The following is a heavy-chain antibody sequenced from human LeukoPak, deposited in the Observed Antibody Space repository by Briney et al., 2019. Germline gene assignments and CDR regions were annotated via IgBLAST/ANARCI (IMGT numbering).Heavy chain of an antibody. D-gene: IGHD5-12*01. CDR1: GGSISSGAYY. V-gene: IGHV4-31*03. CDR3: AREVATRGYFDY. Sequence: TLSLTCTVSGGSISSGAYYWSWIRQHPGKGLEWIGYIYYSGSTYYNPSLKSRVTISIDTFTNQFSLKLSSVTAADTAVYYCAREVATRGYFDYWGQGTLVTVSS. CDR2: IYYSGST. J-gene: IGHJ4*02.